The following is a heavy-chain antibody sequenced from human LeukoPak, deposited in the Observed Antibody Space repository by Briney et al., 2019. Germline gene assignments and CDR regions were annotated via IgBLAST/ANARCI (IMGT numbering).Heavy chain of an antibody. V-gene: IGHV3-53*01. CDR1: GFTFSSYS. J-gene: IGHJ6*03. D-gene: IGHD2-15*01. CDR3: ARGRRYCSGGSCYSKANYYYYYMDV. CDR2: IYSGGST. Sequence: GGSLRLSCAASGFTFSSYSMNWVRQAPGKGLEWVSVIYSGGSTYYADSVKGRFTISRDNSKNTLYLQINSLRAEDTAVYYWARGRRYCSGGSCYSKANYYYYYMDVWGKGTTVTISS.